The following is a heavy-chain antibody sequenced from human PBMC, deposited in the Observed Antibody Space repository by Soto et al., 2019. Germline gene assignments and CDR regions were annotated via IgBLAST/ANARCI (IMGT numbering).Heavy chain of an antibody. CDR3: VRVAPPGDY. CDR2: ISAYNGNT. J-gene: IGHJ4*02. Sequence: QVQLVQSGAEVKKPGASVKVSCKASGYTFTSYGISWVRQAPGQGLEWMGWISAYNGNTNYAQKLQGRVTMTTDTSPRTAYIELRGVRSDDTAVYYCVRVAPPGDYGGQGTLVTVSS. CDR1: GYTFTSYG. V-gene: IGHV1-18*01.